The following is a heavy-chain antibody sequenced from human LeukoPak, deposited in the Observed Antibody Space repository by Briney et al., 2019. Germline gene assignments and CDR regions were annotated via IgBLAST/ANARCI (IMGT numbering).Heavy chain of an antibody. D-gene: IGHD5-24*01. J-gene: IGHJ6*02. CDR2: ISSSGSTI. CDR3: ARPLRGMTTIYGMDV. CDR1: GFTVSSNY. Sequence: PGGSLRLSCAASGFTVSSNYMSWVRQAPGKGLEWVSYISSSGSTIYYADSVKGRFTISRDNAKNSLYLQMNSLRAEDTAVYYCARPLRGMTTIYGMDVWGQGTTVTVSS. V-gene: IGHV3-11*04.